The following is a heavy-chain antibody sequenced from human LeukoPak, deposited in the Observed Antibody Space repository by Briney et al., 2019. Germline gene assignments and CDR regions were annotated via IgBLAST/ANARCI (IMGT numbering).Heavy chain of an antibody. J-gene: IGHJ5*02. CDR3: ARDSVRGSTSLLNWFDP. Sequence: GGSLRLSCAASGFTFSSYAMHWVRQAPGKGLEYVSAISSNGGTTYYANSVKGRFTTSRDNSKNTLYLQMGSLGAEDMAVYYCARDSVRGSTSLLNWFDPWGQGTLVTVSS. CDR2: ISSNGGTT. CDR1: GFTFSSYA. V-gene: IGHV3-64*01. D-gene: IGHD2-2*01.